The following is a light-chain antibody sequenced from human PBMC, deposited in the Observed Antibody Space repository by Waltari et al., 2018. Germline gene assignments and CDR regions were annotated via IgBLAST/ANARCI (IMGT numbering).Light chain of an antibody. Sequence: DIQMTQSPSSLSASVGDRVTITCQASHDISNYLNWYQQKPGKAPKLLINDASNLETGVPSRFSGSGSGTHFTFTISSLQPEDVATYYCQQYDNLPRFTFGPGTRVDIK. CDR2: DAS. CDR1: HDISNY. V-gene: IGKV1-33*01. J-gene: IGKJ3*01. CDR3: QQYDNLPRFT.